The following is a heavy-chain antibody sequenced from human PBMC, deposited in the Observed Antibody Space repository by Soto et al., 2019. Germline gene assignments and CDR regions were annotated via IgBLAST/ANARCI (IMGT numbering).Heavy chain of an antibody. Sequence: EVHLLESGGGLVQPGGSLSLSCAASGFTFSNYAMSWVRQAPGKGLEWVSSISGSGVSTYYADSVKGRFTISRDNSKNTVYLQMNSLRDEDTAFYYCAKNRGYCSGGSCYFDYWGQGALVTVSS. CDR1: GFTFSNYA. D-gene: IGHD2-15*01. J-gene: IGHJ4*02. CDR2: ISGSGVST. V-gene: IGHV3-23*01. CDR3: AKNRGYCSGGSCYFDY.